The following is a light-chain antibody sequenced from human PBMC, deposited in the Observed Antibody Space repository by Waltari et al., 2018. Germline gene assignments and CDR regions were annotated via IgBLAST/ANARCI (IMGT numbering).Light chain of an antibody. CDR2: QDS. CDR1: KLGDKY. Sequence: SYELTQPPSLPVSPGQTASITCSGDKLGDKYACWYQQKPGQSPVLVIYQDSKRPSGIPERFSGSNSGNTATLTISGTQAMDEADYYCQAWDSSYVVFGGGTKLTVL. J-gene: IGLJ2*01. CDR3: QAWDSSYVV. V-gene: IGLV3-1*01.